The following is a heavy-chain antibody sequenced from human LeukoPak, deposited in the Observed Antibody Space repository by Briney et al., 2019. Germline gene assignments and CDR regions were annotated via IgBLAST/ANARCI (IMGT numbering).Heavy chain of an antibody. CDR1: GFTFSSYA. J-gene: IGHJ4*02. CDR2: ISASGRTT. D-gene: IGHD2-15*01. V-gene: IGHV3-23*01. CDR3: AKLCSGGSCYWNY. Sequence: ASLRLSCAAAGFTFSSYAMSWVRQAPGKGLEWVSHISASGRTTDYADSVKGRFTISRDNSKNTVYLQMNSLRAEDTAVYYCAKLCSGGSCYWNYWGQGTLVTVSS.